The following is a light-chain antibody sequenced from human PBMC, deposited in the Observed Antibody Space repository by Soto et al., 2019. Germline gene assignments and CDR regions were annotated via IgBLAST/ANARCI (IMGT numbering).Light chain of an antibody. CDR2: GAS. CDR1: QTVSSSN. J-gene: IGKJ1*01. V-gene: IGKV3-20*01. Sequence: EIVLTQSPGTLSLSPGERATLSCRASQTVSSSNLAWYQQKPGQAPKVLIYGASSRATGVPDRFSGSGSGTDFTLTISRLEPEEFEVYYCQPYGSSPRSFGQGTKVEIK. CDR3: QPYGSSPRS.